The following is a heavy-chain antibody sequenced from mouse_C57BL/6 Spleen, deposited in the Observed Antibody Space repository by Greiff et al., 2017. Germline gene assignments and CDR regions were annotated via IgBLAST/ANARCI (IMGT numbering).Heavy chain of an antibody. D-gene: IGHD1-1*01. V-gene: IGHV5-4*01. J-gene: IGHJ4*01. CDR1: GFTFSSYA. CDR3: ARALYYYGSSSYYAMDY. Sequence: EVQGVESGGGLVKPGGSLKLSCAASGFTFSSYAMSWVRQTPEKRLEWVATISDGGSYTYYPDNVKGRFTISRDNAKNNLYLQMSHLKSEDTAMYYCARALYYYGSSSYYAMDYWGQGTSVTVSS. CDR2: ISDGGSYT.